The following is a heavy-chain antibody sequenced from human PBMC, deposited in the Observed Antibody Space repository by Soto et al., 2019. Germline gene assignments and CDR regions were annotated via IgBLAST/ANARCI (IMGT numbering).Heavy chain of an antibody. J-gene: IGHJ4*02. V-gene: IGHV4-4*07. Sequence: QVQLQESGPGLVKPSETLSLTCTVSGGSISSYHRSSIRQPAGKGLEWTGRIYTSGSTNYNPSLKSRLTMSVATSKNQFSLRLSSVTAAGTAVYDCARGRTGYRSGWYFDYWGQGTLVTVSS. CDR2: IYTSGST. D-gene: IGHD6-19*01. CDR1: GGSISSYH. CDR3: ARGRTGYRSGWYFDY.